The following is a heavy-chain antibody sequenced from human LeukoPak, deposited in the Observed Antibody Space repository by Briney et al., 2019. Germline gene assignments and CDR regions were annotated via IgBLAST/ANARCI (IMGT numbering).Heavy chain of an antibody. Sequence: PGGSLRLSCAGSGFTFSTYSMNWVRQGPGKGLEWVSSITSSSGYRYYADSVEGRFTISRDNAKNSLYLQMNSLRAEDTAVYYCARAKYYDGSGYANYFDPWGQGTLVTVTS. CDR3: ARAKYYDGSGYANYFDP. J-gene: IGHJ5*02. CDR1: GFTFSTYS. D-gene: IGHD3-22*01. V-gene: IGHV3-21*01. CDR2: ITSSSGYR.